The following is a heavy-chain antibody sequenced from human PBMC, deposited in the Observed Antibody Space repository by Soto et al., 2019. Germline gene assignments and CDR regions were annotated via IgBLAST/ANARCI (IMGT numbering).Heavy chain of an antibody. Sequence: EVQLLESGGGLVQPGGSLRLSCAASGFTFSSYAMSWVRQAPGKGLEWVSAISGSGGSTYYADSVKGRFTISRDNSKSTMYQQMDTRKPEEYAVYYCAKGAGYSSSWYGGGYYYYYGMDVWGQETTVTVSS. CDR3: AKGAGYSSSWYGGGYYYYYGMDV. V-gene: IGHV3-23*01. CDR2: ISGSGGST. CDR1: GFTFSSYA. D-gene: IGHD6-13*01. J-gene: IGHJ6*02.